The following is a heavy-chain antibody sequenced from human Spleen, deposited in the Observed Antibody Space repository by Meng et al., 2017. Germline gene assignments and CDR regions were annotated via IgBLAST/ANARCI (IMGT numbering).Heavy chain of an antibody. J-gene: IGHJ5*02. CDR3: ARGPGDWFDP. CDR1: GYTFVDEY. Sequence: QVQLVQTGAEVKKPGASVKVSCKASGYTFVDEYLHWVRQAPGQGLEWMGRINPNSGGTNYAQKFQGRVTMTRNTSISTAYMKLSSLRSEDTAVYYCARGPGDWFDPWGQGTLVTVSS. V-gene: IGHV1-2*06. CDR2: INPNSGGT.